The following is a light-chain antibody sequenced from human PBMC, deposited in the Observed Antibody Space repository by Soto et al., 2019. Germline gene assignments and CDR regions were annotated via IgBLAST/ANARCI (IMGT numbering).Light chain of an antibody. Sequence: QSALTQPRSVSGSPGQSVTIFCTGTSSDVGAYNHVSWYQQHPGKAPKLMIYDVTKRPSGAPDRFSGSKSGNTASLTISGLQAEDEADYYCCSYAGSQTYVFGSGTQLTVL. J-gene: IGLJ1*01. CDR1: SSDVGAYNH. V-gene: IGLV2-11*01. CDR2: DVT. CDR3: CSYAGSQTYV.